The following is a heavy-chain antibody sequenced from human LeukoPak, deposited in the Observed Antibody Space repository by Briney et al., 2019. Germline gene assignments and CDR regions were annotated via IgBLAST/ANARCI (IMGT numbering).Heavy chain of an antibody. D-gene: IGHD3-22*01. J-gene: IGHJ6*03. CDR2: IYDSGST. CDR3: ARDEDNSGSYYYYMDV. CDR1: GGSVSSGTYY. Sequence: PSETLCLTCTVSGGSVSSGTYYWNWIRQPPGKGLEWIGYIYDSGSTNYNPSLKSRATISIDGSKNQFSLKLSCVTAADTAVYYCARDEDNSGSYYYYMDVWGKGTTVTVSS. V-gene: IGHV4-61*01.